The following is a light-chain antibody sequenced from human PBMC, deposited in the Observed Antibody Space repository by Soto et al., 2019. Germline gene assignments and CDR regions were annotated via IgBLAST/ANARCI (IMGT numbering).Light chain of an antibody. CDR2: EVS. Sequence: QSALTQPASVSGSPGQSITISCTGTSSDVGGYQFVSWYQQHPGKAPKLMIYEVSNRPSGISNRFSGSKSGNTASLTISGLQAEDEADYYCSAYVTNSGVVCGGGTKLTVL. CDR3: SAYVTNSGVV. CDR1: SSDVGGYQF. V-gene: IGLV2-14*01. J-gene: IGLJ3*02.